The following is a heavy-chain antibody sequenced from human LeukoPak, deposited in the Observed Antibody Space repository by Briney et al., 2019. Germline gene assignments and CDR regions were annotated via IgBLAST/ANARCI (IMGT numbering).Heavy chain of an antibody. CDR3: ARVVVIQIDY. V-gene: IGHV4-59*05. Sequence: SETLSLTCTVSGGSISSYYWSWIRQPPGKGLEWIGSIYYSGSTYYNPSLKSRVTISVDTSKNQFSLKLSSVTAADTAVYYCARVVVIQIDYWGQGTLVTVSS. CDR2: IYYSGST. D-gene: IGHD3-22*01. J-gene: IGHJ4*02. CDR1: GGSISSYY.